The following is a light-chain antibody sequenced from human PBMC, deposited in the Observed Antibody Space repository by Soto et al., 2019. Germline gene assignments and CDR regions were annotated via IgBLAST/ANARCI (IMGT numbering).Light chain of an antibody. Sequence: EILMTHSPATLSVSPVERATLSCMASQSVSSNLAWYQQKPGQAHRLLIYGASTRATGIPARFSGSGSGTEFTLTIRSLQSEDFAVYYCQQYNNWPPWTFGQGTKVDIK. CDR1: QSVSSN. J-gene: IGKJ1*01. CDR2: GAS. V-gene: IGKV3-15*01. CDR3: QQYNNWPPWT.